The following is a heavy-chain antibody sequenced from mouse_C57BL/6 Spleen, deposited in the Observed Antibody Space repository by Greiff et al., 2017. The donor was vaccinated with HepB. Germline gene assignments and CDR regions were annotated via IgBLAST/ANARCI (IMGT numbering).Heavy chain of an antibody. CDR1: GFSLTSYG. CDR2: IWRGGST. V-gene: IGHV2-5*01. Sequence: VKLVESGPGLVQPSQSLSITCTVSGFSLTSYGVHWVRQSPGKGLEWLGVIWRGGSTDYNAAFMSRLSITKDNSKSQVFFKMNSLQADDTAIYYCAKNSLSTGAMDYWGQGTSVTVSS. D-gene: IGHD1-1*01. J-gene: IGHJ4*01. CDR3: AKNSLSTGAMDY.